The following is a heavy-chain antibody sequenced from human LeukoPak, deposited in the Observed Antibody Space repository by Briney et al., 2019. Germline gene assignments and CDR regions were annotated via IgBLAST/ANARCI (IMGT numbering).Heavy chain of an antibody. CDR3: AGGGYYDSSGTALSW. D-gene: IGHD3-22*01. CDR1: GGSISSGGYY. CDR2: IYYSGST. V-gene: IGHV4-31*03. J-gene: IGHJ4*02. Sequence: SETLSLTCTVPGGSISSGGYYWSWIRQHPGKGLEWIGYIYYSGSTYYNPSLKSRVTISVDTSKNQFSLKLSSVTAADTAVYYCAGGGYYDSSGTALSWWGQGTLVTVSS.